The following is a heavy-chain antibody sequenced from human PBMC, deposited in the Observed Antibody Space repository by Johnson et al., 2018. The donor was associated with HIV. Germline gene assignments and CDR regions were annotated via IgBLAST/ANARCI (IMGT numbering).Heavy chain of an antibody. D-gene: IGHD3-3*01. J-gene: IGHJ3*02. CDR2: YDGNNK. V-gene: IGHV3-30*03. CDR3: ARAQTYYDFWSGYDAFDI. Sequence: YDGNNKQYVDSVKGPSTISRDTSKNTLYLRMNSLRAEDTAVYYCARAQTYYDFWSGYDAFDIWGQGTMVTVSS.